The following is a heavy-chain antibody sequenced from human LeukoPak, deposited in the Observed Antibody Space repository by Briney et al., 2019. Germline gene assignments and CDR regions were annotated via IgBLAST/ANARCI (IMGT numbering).Heavy chain of an antibody. Sequence: GGSLRLSCAASGFTFTSNWMSWVRQAPGKGLEWVANINQDGGEKYYVDSVKGRFTISRDNAKNSLYLQMNSLRAEDTAVYYCARDGGLYCSSTSCLYYYYYMDVWGKGTTVTVSS. J-gene: IGHJ6*03. V-gene: IGHV3-7*01. CDR1: GFTFTSNW. CDR3: ARDGGLYCSSTSCLYYYYYMDV. D-gene: IGHD2-2*01. CDR2: INQDGGEK.